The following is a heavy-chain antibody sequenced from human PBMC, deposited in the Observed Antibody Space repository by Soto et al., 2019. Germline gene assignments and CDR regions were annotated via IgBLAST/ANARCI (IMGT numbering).Heavy chain of an antibody. CDR2: LYDSGNT. CDR1: GASITSYA. D-gene: IGHD6-19*01. CDR3: ARGPFSTGWYVVDY. J-gene: IGHJ4*02. V-gene: IGHV4-4*07. Sequence: QVQLQESGPGLVKPSETLSLTCTVSGASITSYAWSWIRQPAGKGLEWIGRLYDSGNTDYNPSFKSRLTMSADTSKNQFSLKLRSVTAADTAVYYCARGPFSTGWYVVDYWGQGTLVTVSS.